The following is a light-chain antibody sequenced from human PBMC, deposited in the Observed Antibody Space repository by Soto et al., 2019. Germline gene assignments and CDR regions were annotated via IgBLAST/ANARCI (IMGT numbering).Light chain of an antibody. V-gene: IGKV3-20*01. CDR3: QQYGSSGT. CDR2: GAS. CDR1: QSVSHNY. Sequence: EIVVTQSPGTLSLSPGERATRSCRASQSVSHNYLAWYQQKHGQAPRLLIYGASNRATGIPDRFSGSGSGTDFTLTISRRETEDFAVYYCQQYGSSGTFGQGTKVEIK. J-gene: IGKJ1*01.